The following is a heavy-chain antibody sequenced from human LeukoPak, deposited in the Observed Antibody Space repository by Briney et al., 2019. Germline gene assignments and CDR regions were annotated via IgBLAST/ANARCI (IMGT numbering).Heavy chain of an antibody. V-gene: IGHV4-59*12. J-gene: IGHJ3*02. Sequence: PSETLSLTCTVSGGSISSYYWSWIRQPPGKGLEWIGYIYYSGRTNYNPSLKSRVTISVDTSKNQFSLRLSSVTAADTAVYYCARERGNLRGDAFDIWGQGTMVTVS. CDR1: GGSISSYY. CDR2: IYYSGRT. CDR3: ARERGNLRGDAFDI. D-gene: IGHD1-26*01.